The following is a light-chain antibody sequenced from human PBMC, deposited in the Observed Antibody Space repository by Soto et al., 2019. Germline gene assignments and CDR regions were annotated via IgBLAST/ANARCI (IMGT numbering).Light chain of an antibody. Sequence: ETVMTQSAATLSVSPGERATLSSRASQSVSSNLAWYQQKPGQAPRLLIYGASTKVTGIPAKFSGSGSGTEFSITISSLQSEDFAVYYCQKYNNWPRTFGQGTKVEIK. CDR1: QSVSSN. J-gene: IGKJ1*01. CDR3: QKYNNWPRT. V-gene: IGKV3-15*01. CDR2: GAS.